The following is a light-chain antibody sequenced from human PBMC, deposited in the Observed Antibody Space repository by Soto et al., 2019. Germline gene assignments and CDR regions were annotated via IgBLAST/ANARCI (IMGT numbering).Light chain of an antibody. CDR3: QQYGSSPWT. CDR1: QNIRTN. CDR2: GAS. J-gene: IGKJ1*01. Sequence: IVMTQSPATLSVSPGERATFSCRASQNIRTNLAWYQQKPGQVPRLLIYGASGRATGIPDRFSGSGSGTDFTFIISRLEPEDFAVYYCQQYGSSPWTFGQGTKVDIK. V-gene: IGKV3-20*01.